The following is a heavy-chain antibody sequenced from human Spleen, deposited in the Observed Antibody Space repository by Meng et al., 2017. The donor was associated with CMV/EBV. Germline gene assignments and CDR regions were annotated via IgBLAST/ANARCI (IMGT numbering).Heavy chain of an antibody. CDR3: AKDKYPWSTSCYPY. V-gene: IGHV3-30-3*01. Sequence: GGSLRLSCAASGFTFSSYAMHWVRQAPGKGLEWVAVISYDGSNRYYADSVKGRFTISRDNSKNTLYLQMNSLRAEDTAVYYCAKDKYPWSTSCYPYWGQGTLVTVSS. J-gene: IGHJ4*02. CDR2: ISYDGSNR. CDR1: GFTFSSYA. D-gene: IGHD2-2*01.